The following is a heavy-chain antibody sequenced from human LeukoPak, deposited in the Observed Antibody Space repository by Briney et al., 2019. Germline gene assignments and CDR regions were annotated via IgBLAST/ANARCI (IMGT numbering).Heavy chain of an antibody. J-gene: IGHJ4*02. V-gene: IGHV4-38-2*02. CDR1: GYSISSGYY. Sequence: SETLSLTCTVSGYSISSGYYWGWIRQPPGKGLEWIGSIYHSGSTYYNPSLKSRVTISVDTSKNQFSLKLSSVTAADTAVYYCARSKYSSGWAFDYWGQGTLVTVSS. D-gene: IGHD6-19*01. CDR3: ARSKYSSGWAFDY. CDR2: IYHSGST.